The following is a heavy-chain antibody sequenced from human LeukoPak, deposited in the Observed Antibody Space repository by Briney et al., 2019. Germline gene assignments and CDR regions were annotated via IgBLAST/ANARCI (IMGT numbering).Heavy chain of an antibody. CDR1: GYTFTGYY. D-gene: IGHD6-13*01. V-gene: IGHV1-2*04. CDR3: AREKRREAGYSSSWYEAYYYYGMDV. Sequence: ASVTASCKASGYTFTGYYMHWVRQAPGQGLEWMGWINPNSGGTNYAQKFQGWVTMTRDTSISTAYMELSRLRSDDTAVYYCAREKRREAGYSSSWYEAYYYYGMDVWGQGTTVTVSS. CDR2: INPNSGGT. J-gene: IGHJ6*02.